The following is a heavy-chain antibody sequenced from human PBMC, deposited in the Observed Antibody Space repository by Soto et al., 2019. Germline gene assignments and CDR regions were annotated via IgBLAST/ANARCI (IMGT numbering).Heavy chain of an antibody. CDR2: ISSSRRDI. CDR3: ARDCDSSGRYSDYLDY. CDR1: GFTFSTYG. J-gene: IGHJ4*02. Sequence: EVQLVESGGGVVQPGGSLRLSCAASGFTFSTYGMIWVRQAPGKGLEWVSYISSSRRDIYYADSMKGRFTISRDNAKNSLYRQMTSLRAVYTAVYYWARDCDSSGRYSDYLDYWGQGTLVTVSS. V-gene: IGHV3-48*01. D-gene: IGHD3-22*01.